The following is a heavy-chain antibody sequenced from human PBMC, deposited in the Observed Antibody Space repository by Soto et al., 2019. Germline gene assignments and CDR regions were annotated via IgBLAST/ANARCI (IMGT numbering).Heavy chain of an antibody. CDR1: GFTFSSYA. V-gene: IGHV3-23*01. D-gene: IGHD2-2*01. Sequence: GGSLRLSCAASGFTFSSYAMSWVRQAPGKGLEWVSAISGSGGSTYYADSVKGRFTISRDNSKNTLYLQMNSLRAEDTAVYYCAKTLDIVVVPAAQEEPFDYWGQGTLVTVSS. CDR3: AKTLDIVVVPAAQEEPFDY. CDR2: ISGSGGST. J-gene: IGHJ4*02.